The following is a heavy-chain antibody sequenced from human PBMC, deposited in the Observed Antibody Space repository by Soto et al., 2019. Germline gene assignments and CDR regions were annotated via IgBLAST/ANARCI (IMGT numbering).Heavy chain of an antibody. Sequence: PGGSLRLSCAASGFTFSSYAMSWVRQAPGKGLEWVAAISGSGGSTYYADSVKGRFTISRDNSKNTLYLQMNSLRAEDTAVYYCARDFRYYDILTGNYYYGMDVWGQGTTVTVSS. CDR2: ISGSGGST. D-gene: IGHD3-9*01. J-gene: IGHJ6*02. V-gene: IGHV3-23*01. CDR3: ARDFRYYDILTGNYYYGMDV. CDR1: GFTFSSYA.